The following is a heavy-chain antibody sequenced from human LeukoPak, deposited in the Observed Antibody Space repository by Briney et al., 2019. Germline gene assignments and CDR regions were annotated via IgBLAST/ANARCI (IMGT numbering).Heavy chain of an antibody. V-gene: IGHV3-74*01. CDR2: IYIDGSST. CDR3: ARGASARQDF. J-gene: IGHJ4*02. D-gene: IGHD2-2*01. Sequence: PGGSLRLPCAASGFTFSTYWMHWVRQAPGKGLVWVSRIYIDGSSTNYADSVKGRFTISRDNAKNTLYLQMDGLRADDTAVYYCARGASARQDFWGQGTLVTVSS. CDR1: GFTFSTYW.